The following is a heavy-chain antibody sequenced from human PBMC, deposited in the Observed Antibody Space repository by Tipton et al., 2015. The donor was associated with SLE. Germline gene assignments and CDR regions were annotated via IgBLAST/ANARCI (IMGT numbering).Heavy chain of an antibody. CDR3: ASGQNWFDL. D-gene: IGHD1-1*01. Sequence: TLSLTCTVSGGSISSGSYYWSWIRQPAGKGLEWIGRIYTSGSTKYNPSLKSRATISVDTSKNQFSLKLRSVTAADTAVYYCASGQNWFDLWGRGTLVTVSS. J-gene: IGHJ2*01. V-gene: IGHV4-61*02. CDR1: GGSISSGSYY. CDR2: IYTSGST.